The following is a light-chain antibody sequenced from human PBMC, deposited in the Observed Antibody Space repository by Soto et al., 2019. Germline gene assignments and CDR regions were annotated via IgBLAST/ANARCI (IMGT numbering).Light chain of an antibody. CDR1: QSVSSSY. CDR3: QQYGSSPWT. CDR2: GAS. Sequence: EIVLTQSPGTLSLSPGERATLSCRASQSVSSSYLAWYQQKPGQAPRLLIYGASSRATNIPDRFSGSGSGTDFTLTISRLEPEDFAVYYWQQYGSSPWTFGQGTKVEIK. J-gene: IGKJ1*01. V-gene: IGKV3-20*01.